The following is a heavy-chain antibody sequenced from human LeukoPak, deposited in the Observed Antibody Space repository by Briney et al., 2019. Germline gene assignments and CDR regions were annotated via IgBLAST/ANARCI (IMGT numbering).Heavy chain of an antibody. CDR3: AKDYGSSSTNWFDP. Sequence: GGSLRLSCVASGFTFSSYAMSWVRQAPGKGLEWVSAISGSGVTTHYAGSVKGRFPISRDNSKNTLYLQMNSLRAEDTAVYYCAKDYGSSSTNWFDPWGQGTLVTVSS. V-gene: IGHV3-23*01. CDR1: GFTFSSYA. J-gene: IGHJ5*02. D-gene: IGHD6-6*01. CDR2: ISGSGVTT.